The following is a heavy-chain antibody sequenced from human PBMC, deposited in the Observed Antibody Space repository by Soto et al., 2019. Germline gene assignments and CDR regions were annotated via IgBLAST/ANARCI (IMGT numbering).Heavy chain of an antibody. D-gene: IGHD4-17*01. CDR1: GGSFSGYY. CDR2: INYSGST. CDR3: ARVGSRYGGLDFDY. Sequence: SETLSLTCAVYGGSFSGYYWSWIRQPPGKGLEWIGYINYSGSTYYNPSLKSRVTISVDTSKNQFSLKLSSVTAADTAVYYCARVGSRYGGLDFDYWGQGTLVTVSS. V-gene: IGHV4-34*09. J-gene: IGHJ4*02.